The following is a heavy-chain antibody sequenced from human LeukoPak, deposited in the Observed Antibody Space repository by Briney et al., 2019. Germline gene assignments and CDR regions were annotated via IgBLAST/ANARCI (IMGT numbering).Heavy chain of an antibody. D-gene: IGHD2-15*01. Sequence: GGSLSLSCAASGFTFSSYEMNWVRQAPGKGLEWVSYISSSGCTIFYADSVKARFTISRDNAKNSLYLQMNSLRAEDTAGYYCARQKQDITSLRGFDPTGHGTLVTASP. CDR3: ARQKQDITSLRGFDP. CDR1: GFTFSSYE. V-gene: IGHV3-48*03. CDR2: ISSSGCTI. J-gene: IGHJ5*02.